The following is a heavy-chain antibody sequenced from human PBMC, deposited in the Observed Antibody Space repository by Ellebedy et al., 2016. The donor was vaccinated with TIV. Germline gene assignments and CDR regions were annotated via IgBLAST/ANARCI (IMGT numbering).Heavy chain of an antibody. CDR2: ISGYNGNT. CDR3: ARGNINNWFDP. CDR1: GYMFTSYS. D-gene: IGHD4-11*01. J-gene: IGHJ5*02. V-gene: IGHV1-18*04. Sequence: ASVKVSXXASGYMFTSYSINWVRQAPGQGLEWMGRISGYNGNTHYAQRFQDRVTITIDTSATTAYMELRSLRSDDTAVYFCARGNINNWFDPWGQGTLVTVSS.